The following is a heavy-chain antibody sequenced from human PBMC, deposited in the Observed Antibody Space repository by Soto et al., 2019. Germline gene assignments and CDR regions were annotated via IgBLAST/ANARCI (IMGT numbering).Heavy chain of an antibody. V-gene: IGHV3-30-3*01. CDR3: ASTLDV. CDR1: GFTFSSYA. J-gene: IGHJ6*02. CDR2: ISYDGSNK. Sequence: QVLLVESGGGVVQPGRSLRLSCAASGFTFSSYAMHWVRQAPGKGLEWVAVISYDGSNKYYADSVKGRFTISRDNSKNTLYLQMHSLRADDSAVYYCASTLDVWGQGTTVTVSS.